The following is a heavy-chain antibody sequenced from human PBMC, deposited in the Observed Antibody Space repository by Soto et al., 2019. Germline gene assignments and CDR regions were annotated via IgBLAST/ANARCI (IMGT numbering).Heavy chain of an antibody. Sequence: GGSLRLSCAASGFTFSSYWMSWVRQAPGKGLEWAANIKQDGSEKYYVDSVKGRFTISRDNAKNSLYLQMNSLRAEDTAVYCCARVGPIYCSGGSCYFSGYFDLWGRGTLVTVSS. J-gene: IGHJ2*01. CDR3: ARVGPIYCSGGSCYFSGYFDL. D-gene: IGHD2-15*01. V-gene: IGHV3-7*01. CDR2: IKQDGSEK. CDR1: GFTFSSYW.